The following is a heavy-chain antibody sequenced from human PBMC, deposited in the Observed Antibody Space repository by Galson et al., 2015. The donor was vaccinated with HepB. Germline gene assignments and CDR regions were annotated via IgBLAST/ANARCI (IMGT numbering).Heavy chain of an antibody. J-gene: IGHJ4*02. V-gene: IGHV3-33*01. CDR2: IYYDGSNK. D-gene: IGHD3-9*01. CDR1: GFTFRNYG. Sequence: SLRLSCAASGFTFRNYGMHWVRQAPGKGLEWVAIIYYDGSNKYYADSVKGRFTISRDNSKNTVYLQMDSLRAEDTAIYYCARDRGTSATGPDRGGFDYWGQGTLVTVSS. CDR3: ARDRGTSATGPDRGGFDY.